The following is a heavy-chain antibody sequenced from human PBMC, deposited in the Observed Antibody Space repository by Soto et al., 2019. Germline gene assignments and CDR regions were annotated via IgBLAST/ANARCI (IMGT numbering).Heavy chain of an antibody. CDR1: GFTFSSYS. D-gene: IGHD6-19*01. Sequence: PGVSLRLSCAASGFTFSSYSMHWVRQAPGKGLEWVSYISSSSSTIYYADSVKGRFTISRDNAKNSLYLQMNSLRDEDTAVYYCARERAVGIAVALNWFDPWGQGTLVTVSS. J-gene: IGHJ5*02. V-gene: IGHV3-48*02. CDR2: ISSSSSTI. CDR3: ARERAVGIAVALNWFDP.